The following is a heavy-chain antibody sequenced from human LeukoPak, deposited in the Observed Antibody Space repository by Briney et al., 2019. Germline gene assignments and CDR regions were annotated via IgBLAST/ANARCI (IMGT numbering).Heavy chain of an antibody. CDR1: GYIFSNYY. CDR3: ARDHSGWRSWFDP. Sequence: ASVKVSCKASGYIFSNYYMYWVRQAPGQGLEWMGIINPSGGSTSYAQKFQGRVTMTRDTSTSTVYMELSSLRSEDTAVYYCARDHSGWRSWFDPWGQGTLVTVSS. V-gene: IGHV1-46*01. D-gene: IGHD6-19*01. J-gene: IGHJ5*02. CDR2: INPSGGST.